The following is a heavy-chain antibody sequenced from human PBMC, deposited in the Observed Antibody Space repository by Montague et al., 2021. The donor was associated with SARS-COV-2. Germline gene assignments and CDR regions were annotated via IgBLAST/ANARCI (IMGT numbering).Heavy chain of an antibody. CDR3: ARIFDSSWPTFDY. D-gene: IGHD6-13*01. CDR1: GFSLSTSGMC. V-gene: IGHV2-70*01. J-gene: IGHJ4*02. Sequence: ALVKLTQTLTLPCNFSGFSLSTSGMCVSWIRQPQGKAREWHALSDWGXEKYYSTSLKTRLTISKDNSKNQVVLTMTKMDPVDTATYYCARIFDSSWPTFDYWGQGTLVTVSS. CDR2: SDWGXEK.